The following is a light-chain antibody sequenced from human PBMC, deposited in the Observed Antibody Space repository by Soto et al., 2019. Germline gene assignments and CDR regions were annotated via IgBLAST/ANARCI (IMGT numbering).Light chain of an antibody. V-gene: IGLV2-11*01. J-gene: IGLJ1*01. Sequence: QSALTQPASVSGSPGQSITISCTGTRRDVGGYNYVSWYQQHPGKAPKLILYDAYKRPSGVPGRFSGSKSGNTASLTTSGLQAEDESDYYCCSHAGDSVVFGTGTKVTVL. CDR2: DAY. CDR1: RRDVGGYNY. CDR3: CSHAGDSVV.